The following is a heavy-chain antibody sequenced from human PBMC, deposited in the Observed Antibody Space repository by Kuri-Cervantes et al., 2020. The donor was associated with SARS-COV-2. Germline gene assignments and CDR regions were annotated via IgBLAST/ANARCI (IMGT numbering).Heavy chain of an antibody. J-gene: IGHJ6*02. CDR2: IYPGDSDT. Sequence: GESLKLSCKGSGYSFTSYWIGCVRQMPGKGLEWMGIIYPGDSDTRYSPSFQGHVTISADKSISTAYLQWSSLKASDTAMYYCARQSRGATATVTTDYYYYGMDVWGQGTTVTVSS. D-gene: IGHD4-17*01. CDR1: GYSFTSYW. V-gene: IGHV5-51*01. CDR3: ARQSRGATATVTTDYYYYGMDV.